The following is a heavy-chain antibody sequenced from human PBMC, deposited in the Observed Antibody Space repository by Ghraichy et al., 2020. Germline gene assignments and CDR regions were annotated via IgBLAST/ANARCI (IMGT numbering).Heavy chain of an antibody. D-gene: IGHD1-26*01. CDR3: ARDNRGSSVNHWFDP. Sequence: ASVKVSCKASGYTFTGYYMHWVRQAPGQGLEWMGWINPNSGGTNYAQKFQGWVTMTRDTSISTAYMELSRLRSDDTAVYYCARDNRGSSVNHWFDPWGQGTLVTVSS. CDR1: GYTFTGYY. V-gene: IGHV1-2*04. CDR2: INPNSGGT. J-gene: IGHJ5*02.